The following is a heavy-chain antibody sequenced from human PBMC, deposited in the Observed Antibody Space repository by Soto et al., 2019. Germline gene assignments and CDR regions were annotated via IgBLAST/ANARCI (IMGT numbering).Heavy chain of an antibody. CDR2: ISSSSSYI. J-gene: IGHJ5*02. D-gene: IGHD2-2*01. V-gene: IGHV3-21*01. Sequence: VQLVESGGGLVKPGGSLRLSCAASGFTFSSYSMNWVRQAPGKGLEWVSSISSSSSYIYYADSVKGRFTISRDNAKNSLYLQMNSLRAEDTAVYYCARVVVPAANWFDPWGQGTLVTVSS. CDR1: GFTFSSYS. CDR3: ARVVVPAANWFDP.